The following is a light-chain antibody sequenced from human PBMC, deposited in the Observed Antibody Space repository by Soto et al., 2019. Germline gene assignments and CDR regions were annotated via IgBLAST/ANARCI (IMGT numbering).Light chain of an antibody. J-gene: IGKJ5*01. V-gene: IGKV1-5*01. CDR3: QQYNSYSIT. CDR1: QSISSW. CDR2: AAS. Sequence: DIQMTQSPSTLSASVGDRVTITCRASQSISSWLAWYQQKPGKAPKLLIYAASNVESGVPSRFSGSGSGTEFTLAISSLQPDDFATYYCQQYNSYSITFGQGTRLEIK.